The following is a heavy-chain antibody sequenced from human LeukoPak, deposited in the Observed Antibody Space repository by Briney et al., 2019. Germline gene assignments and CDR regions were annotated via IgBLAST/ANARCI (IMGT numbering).Heavy chain of an antibody. CDR2: INPNSGGT. CDR3: ARGGIAARQSEHYYYYYGMDV. CDR1: GYTFTGYY. Sequence: ASVKVSFKASGYTFTGYYMHWVRQAPGQGLEWMGWINPNSGGTNYAQKFQGRVTMTRDTSISTAYMELSRLRSDDTAVYYCARGGIAARQSEHYYYYYGMDVWGQGTTVTVSS. V-gene: IGHV1-2*02. D-gene: IGHD6-6*01. J-gene: IGHJ6*02.